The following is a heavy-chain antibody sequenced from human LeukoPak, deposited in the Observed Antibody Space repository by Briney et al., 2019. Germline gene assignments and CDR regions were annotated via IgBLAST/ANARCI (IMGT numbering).Heavy chain of an antibody. V-gene: IGHV3-53*04. CDR1: GFTVSSNY. CDR3: ARGGGDYKPFDY. Sequence: GGSLRLSCAVSGFTVSSNYMSWVRQAPGKGLEWVSVMYGGGSTYYADSVKGRFTISRHNSKNTLYLEINSLRPDDTAVYYCARGGGDYKPFDYWGQGTLVTVSP. CDR2: MYGGGST. J-gene: IGHJ4*02. D-gene: IGHD4-17*01.